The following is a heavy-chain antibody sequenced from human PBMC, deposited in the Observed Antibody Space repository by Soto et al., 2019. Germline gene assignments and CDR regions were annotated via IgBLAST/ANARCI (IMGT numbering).Heavy chain of an antibody. V-gene: IGHV3-23*01. CDR2: ISGSGGST. Sequence: GGSLRLSCAASGFTFSSYAMSWVRQAPGKGLEWVSAISGSGGSTYYANSMKGRFTISRDTSKNTVYLQMNSLSAEDTAVYYCAKTGSASSSSWFDPWGQGTLVTVSS. J-gene: IGHJ5*02. CDR3: AKTGSASSSSWFDP. CDR1: GFTFSSYA. D-gene: IGHD6-6*01.